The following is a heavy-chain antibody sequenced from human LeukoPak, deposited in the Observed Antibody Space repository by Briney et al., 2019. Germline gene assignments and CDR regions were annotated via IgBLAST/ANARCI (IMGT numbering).Heavy chain of an antibody. V-gene: IGHV4-4*07. Sequence: SETLSLTCTVSGGSISSYYWSWIRQPAGKGLEWIGRIYTSGGTNYNPSLKSRVTMSVDTSKNQFSLKLSSVTAADTAVYYCARLSSSWYQDWYFDLWGRGTLVTVSS. CDR1: GGSISSYY. D-gene: IGHD6-13*01. J-gene: IGHJ2*01. CDR3: ARLSSSWYQDWYFDL. CDR2: IYTSGGT.